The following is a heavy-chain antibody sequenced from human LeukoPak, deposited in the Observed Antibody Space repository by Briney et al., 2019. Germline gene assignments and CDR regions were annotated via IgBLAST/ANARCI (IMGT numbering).Heavy chain of an antibody. D-gene: IGHD3-9*01. CDR2: ISPSGSIS. CDR3: ARDLDWGAFDA. V-gene: IGHV3-23*01. Sequence: GGSLGLSCAASGFTFSSHGINWVRQAPGKGLEWVSGISPSGSISYYADSVKGRFTISRDNSKNTVSLQMNSLRAEDTALYYCARDLDWGAFDAWGQGTLVTVSS. CDR1: GFTFSSHG. J-gene: IGHJ5*02.